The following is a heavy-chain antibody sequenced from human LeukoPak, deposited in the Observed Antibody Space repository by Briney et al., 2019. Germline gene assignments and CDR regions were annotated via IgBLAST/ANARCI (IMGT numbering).Heavy chain of an antibody. CDR3: ARGSYSSTEWLRLRNWFDP. V-gene: IGHV4-34*01. CDR1: GVSFSGYY. Sequence: PSETLSLSCAVSGVSFSGYYWSWVRQSPGKGLEWIGEISPSSSTNYNPSLKSRGTISIDTSKNQFSLKRSSVPAADTAVYYRARGSYSSTEWLRLRNWFDPWGQGTLVTVSA. CDR2: ISPSSST. D-gene: IGHD6-13*01. J-gene: IGHJ5*02.